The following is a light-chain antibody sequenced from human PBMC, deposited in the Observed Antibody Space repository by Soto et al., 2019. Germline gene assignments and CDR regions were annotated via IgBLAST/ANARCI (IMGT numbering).Light chain of an antibody. CDR2: DVS. Sequence: QSALTQPRSVSGSPGQSVTISCTGTSRDVGGYNYVSWYQQHPGKAPKPMIYDVSKRPSGVPDRFSGSKSGNTASLTISGLQAEDEADYYCCSYAGSYTFLVFGGGTKVTVL. J-gene: IGLJ3*02. CDR1: SRDVGGYNY. V-gene: IGLV2-11*01. CDR3: CSYAGSYTFLV.